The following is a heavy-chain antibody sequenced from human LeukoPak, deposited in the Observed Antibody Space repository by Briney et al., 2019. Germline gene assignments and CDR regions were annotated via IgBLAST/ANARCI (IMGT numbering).Heavy chain of an antibody. CDR3: ARGNTYYYGSGSYPFDY. CDR2: IYYGGST. D-gene: IGHD3-10*01. CDR1: GGSISSYY. V-gene: IGHV4-59*01. Sequence: SETLSLTCTVSGGSISSYYWSWIRQPPGKGLEWIGYIYYGGSTNYNPSLKSRVTISVDTSKNQFSLKLSSVTAADTAVYYCARGNTYYYGSGSYPFDYWGQGTLVTVSS. J-gene: IGHJ4*02.